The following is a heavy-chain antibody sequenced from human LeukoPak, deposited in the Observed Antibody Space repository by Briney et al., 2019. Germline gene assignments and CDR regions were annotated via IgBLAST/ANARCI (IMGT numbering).Heavy chain of an antibody. D-gene: IGHD3-16*02. CDR3: ASSLYEYSRAF. V-gene: IGHV4-34*01. CDR2: ITPSGST. Sequence: PSETLSLTCLLFGGSFSGYFWSGIRQPPGKGLEWIGEITPSGSTNYSPSLKSRVSISIDTSKKKLSLRLTSVTAADSAVYYCASSLYEYSRAFWGWGNLVTVSS. J-gene: IGHJ4*02. CDR1: GGSFSGYF.